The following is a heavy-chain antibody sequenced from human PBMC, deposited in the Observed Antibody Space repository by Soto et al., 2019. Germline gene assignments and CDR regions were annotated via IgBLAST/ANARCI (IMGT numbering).Heavy chain of an antibody. Sequence: QVQLQQWGAGLLKPSETLFLTCAVYGGSFSGHSWTWIRQSPGKGLEWIGDINHSGRVNYSPSLKSRVTISLATSKTQFSLPLSAVTAADTGMYYCSTRAYDTNGYYRFDPWGQGTLVTVSS. J-gene: IGHJ5*01. V-gene: IGHV4-34*01. CDR3: STRAYDTNGYYRFDP. D-gene: IGHD3-22*01. CDR2: INHSGRV. CDR1: GGSFSGHS.